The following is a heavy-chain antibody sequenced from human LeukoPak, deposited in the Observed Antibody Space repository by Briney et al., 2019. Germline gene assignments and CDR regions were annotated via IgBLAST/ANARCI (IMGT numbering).Heavy chain of an antibody. V-gene: IGHV1-69*13. D-gene: IGHD5-24*01. CDR1: GGTFSSYA. CDR3: ARSSDVEMATIVHYYMDV. J-gene: IGHJ6*03. Sequence: GASVKVSCKASGGTFSSYAISWVRQAPGQGLEWMGGIIPIFGTANYAQKFQGRVTITADESTSTAYMELSSLRSEDTAVYYCARSSDVEMATIVHYYMDVWGKGTTVTISS. CDR2: IIPIFGTA.